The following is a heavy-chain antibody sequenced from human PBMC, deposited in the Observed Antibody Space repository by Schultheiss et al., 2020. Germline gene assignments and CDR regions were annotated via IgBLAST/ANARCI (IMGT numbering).Heavy chain of an antibody. V-gene: IGHV3-21*01. CDR3: ARGGYGSGSYYTDYYFDY. CDR2: ISSSSSYI. D-gene: IGHD3-10*01. CDR1: GFTFSSYS. J-gene: IGHJ4*02. Sequence: GESLKISCAASGFTFSSYSMNWVRQAPGKGLEWVSSISSSSSYIYYADSVKGRFTISRDNAKNSLYLQMNSLRAEDTAVYYCARGGYGSGSYYTDYYFDYWGQGTLVTVSS.